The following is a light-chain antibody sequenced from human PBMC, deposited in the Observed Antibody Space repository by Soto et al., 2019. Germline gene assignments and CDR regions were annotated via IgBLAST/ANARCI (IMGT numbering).Light chain of an antibody. CDR2: AAS. Sequence: DIQMTQSPSSLSASVGDRVTITCRASQDIRNDLGWYQQKPGKAPKRLIYAASSLQGGVPSRFSGRGSGTEFTITIRSLQPEDYATYYCLQQSDYPPTFGRGTKVEI. V-gene: IGKV1-17*01. CDR1: QDIRND. J-gene: IGKJ1*01. CDR3: LQQSDYPPT.